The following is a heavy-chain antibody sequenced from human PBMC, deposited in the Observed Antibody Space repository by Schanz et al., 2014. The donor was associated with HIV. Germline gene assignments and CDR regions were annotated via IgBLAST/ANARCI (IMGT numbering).Heavy chain of an antibody. V-gene: IGHV3-30*03. D-gene: IGHD2-21*02. CDR1: GFTFSSYG. Sequence: VQLLESGGGLVQPGGSLRLSCAASGFTFSSYGMHWVRQAPGKGLEWVAVISYHGTNKYYADSVKGRFTISRDNSKNTLYLQINSLRANDTAVYFCARESASCGGNCAFDLWGQGALVIVSS. CDR2: ISYHGTNK. J-gene: IGHJ4*02. CDR3: ARESASCGGNCAFDL.